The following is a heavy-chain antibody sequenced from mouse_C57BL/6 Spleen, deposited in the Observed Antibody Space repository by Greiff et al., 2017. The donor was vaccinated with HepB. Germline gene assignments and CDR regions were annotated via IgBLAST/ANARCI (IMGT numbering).Heavy chain of an antibody. CDR1: GYAFSSSW. CDR3: ASPSLRSYYAMDY. CDR2: IYPGDGDT. J-gene: IGHJ4*01. V-gene: IGHV1-82*01. Sequence: QVQLKQSGPELVKPGASVKISCKASGYAFSSSWMNWVKQRPGKGLEWIGRIYPGDGDTNYNGKFKGKATLTADKSSSTAYMQLSSLTSEDSAVYFCASPSLRSYYAMDYWGQGTSVTVSS. D-gene: IGHD1-1*01.